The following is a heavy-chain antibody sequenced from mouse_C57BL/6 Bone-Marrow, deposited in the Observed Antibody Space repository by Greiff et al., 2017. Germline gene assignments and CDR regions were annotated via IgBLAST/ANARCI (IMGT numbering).Heavy chain of an antibody. V-gene: IGHV1-7*01. CDR1: GYTFTSYW. CDR2: INPSSGYT. J-gene: IGHJ2*01. Sequence: LMESGAELAKPGASVKLSCKASGYTFTSYWMHWVKQRPGQGLEWIGYINPSSGYTKYNQKFKDKATLTADKSSSTAYMQLSSLTYEYSAVYYCASCKLLRSYFDYCGQGTTLTVSS. D-gene: IGHD1-1*01. CDR3: ASCKLLRSYFDY.